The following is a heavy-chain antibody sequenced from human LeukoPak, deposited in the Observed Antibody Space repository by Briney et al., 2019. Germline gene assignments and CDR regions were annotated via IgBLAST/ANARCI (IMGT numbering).Heavy chain of an antibody. D-gene: IGHD1-26*01. Sequence: SETLSLTCTISGGSVSDYYWGWIRQPPGKGLEWIGNIYSSGSTYYNASLQSRVTISIDTSKNQFSLRLNSVTAADTAMYYCAKSGGYGLIDYWGQGTRVTVSS. CDR3: AKSGGYGLIDY. CDR1: GGSVSDYY. CDR2: IYSSGST. J-gene: IGHJ4*02. V-gene: IGHV4-59*04.